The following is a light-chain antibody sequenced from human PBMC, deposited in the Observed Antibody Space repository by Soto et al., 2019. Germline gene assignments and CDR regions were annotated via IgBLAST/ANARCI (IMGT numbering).Light chain of an antibody. CDR2: DAS. Sequence: IQLPQSPSTLSASLGDTVTMTFRASQSISRWLSWYQQKAGKAPKLLIYDASTLQTGVPSRFSGSGSGTEFTLTISSLQPDDFATYYCQQYNSYGTFGQGTKVDIK. J-gene: IGKJ1*01. CDR1: QSISRW. V-gene: IGKV1-5*01. CDR3: QQYNSYGT.